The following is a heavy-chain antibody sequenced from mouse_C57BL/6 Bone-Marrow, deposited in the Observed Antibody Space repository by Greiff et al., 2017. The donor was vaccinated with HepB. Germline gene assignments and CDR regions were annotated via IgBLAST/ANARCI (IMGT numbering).Heavy chain of an antibody. Sequence: QVQLQQSGAELAKPGASVKLSCKASGYTFTSYWMHWVKQRPGQGLEWIGYINPSSGYTKYNQKFKDQATLTADKSSSTAYMQLSSLTYEDSAVYYCANLTAHWYFDVWGTGTTVTVSS. D-gene: IGHD2-13*01. CDR2: INPSSGYT. CDR3: ANLTAHWYFDV. CDR1: GYTFTSYW. J-gene: IGHJ1*03. V-gene: IGHV1-7*01.